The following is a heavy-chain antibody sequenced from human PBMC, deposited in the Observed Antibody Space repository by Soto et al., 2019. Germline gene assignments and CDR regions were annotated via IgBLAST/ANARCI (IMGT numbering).Heavy chain of an antibody. Sequence: QVQLVQSGAEVKKPGASVKVSCKASGYTFTSYGISWVRQAPGQGLEWMGWTSAYNGNTNYAKKLQGRVTMTTDTSTSTAYMELRSLRSDDTSVYYCARSAYYDILTGYYNVMGYLGQGTLVTVSS. D-gene: IGHD3-9*01. CDR1: GYTFTSYG. V-gene: IGHV1-18*01. CDR2: TSAYNGNT. CDR3: ARSAYYDILTGYYNVMGY. J-gene: IGHJ4*02.